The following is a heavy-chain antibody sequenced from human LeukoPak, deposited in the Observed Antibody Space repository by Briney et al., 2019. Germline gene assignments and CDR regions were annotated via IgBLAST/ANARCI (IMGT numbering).Heavy chain of an antibody. D-gene: IGHD1-1*01. CDR3: ARADWNDGAGSDY. CDR2: ISSSSYI. J-gene: IGHJ4*02. V-gene: IGHV3-21*01. Sequence: GGSLRLSCAASGFNFSSYSMNWVRQAPGKGLEWVSSISSSSYIYYADSVKGRFTISRDNAKNSLYLQMNSLRAEDTAVYYCARADWNDGAGSDYWGQGTLVTVSS. CDR1: GFNFSSYS.